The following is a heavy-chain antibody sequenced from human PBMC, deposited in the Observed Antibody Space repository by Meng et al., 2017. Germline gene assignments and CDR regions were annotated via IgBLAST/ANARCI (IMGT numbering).Heavy chain of an antibody. V-gene: IGHV1-8*03. D-gene: IGHD6-19*01. CDR2: MNPNSGNT. Sequence: ASVKVSCKASGYTFTSYDINWVRQATGQGREWMGWMNPNSGNTGYAQKFQGRVTITRNTSISTAYMELSSLRSEDTAVYYCARGVRGWYYYGMDVWGQGTTVTVSS. CDR1: GYTFTSYD. J-gene: IGHJ6*02. CDR3: ARGVRGWYYYGMDV.